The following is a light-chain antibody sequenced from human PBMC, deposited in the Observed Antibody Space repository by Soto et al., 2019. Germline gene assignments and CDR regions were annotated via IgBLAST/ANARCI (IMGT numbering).Light chain of an antibody. Sequence: DIQMTQSPSSLSASVGDRVTITCQASQDISNSLNWYQQKPGKAPKLLIYDASTLEIGVPSRFSGTGSGTDFTVTISSLQPEDIATYFCQHFDHIPMYTFSQGSKLEIK. CDR1: QDISNS. CDR2: DAS. J-gene: IGKJ2*01. V-gene: IGKV1-33*01. CDR3: QHFDHIPMYT.